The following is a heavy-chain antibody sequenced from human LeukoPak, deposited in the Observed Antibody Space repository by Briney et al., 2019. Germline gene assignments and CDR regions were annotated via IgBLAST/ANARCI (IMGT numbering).Heavy chain of an antibody. D-gene: IGHD1-26*01. CDR2: ISGSGGST. Sequence: GGSLRLSCAASGFTFSSYAMSWVRQAPGKGLEWVSAISGSGGSTYYADSVKGRFTISRDNSKITLYLQMNSLRAEDTAVYYCAKATGGSYYYSIDYWGQGTLVTVSS. V-gene: IGHV3-23*01. J-gene: IGHJ4*02. CDR3: AKATGGSYYYSIDY. CDR1: GFTFSSYA.